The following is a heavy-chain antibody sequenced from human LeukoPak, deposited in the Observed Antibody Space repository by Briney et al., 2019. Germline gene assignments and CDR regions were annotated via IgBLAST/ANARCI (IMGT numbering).Heavy chain of an antibody. Sequence: SVKVSCKASGGTFSSYAISWLRQAPGQGREWMGGIIPIFGTANYAQKFQGRVTITADKSTSTAYMELSSLRSEDTAVYYCASGNIVATIAYYYYAMDVWGKGTTVTVSS. J-gene: IGHJ6*04. V-gene: IGHV1-69*06. CDR1: GGTFSSYA. D-gene: IGHD5-12*01. CDR3: ASGNIVATIAYYYYAMDV. CDR2: IIPIFGTA.